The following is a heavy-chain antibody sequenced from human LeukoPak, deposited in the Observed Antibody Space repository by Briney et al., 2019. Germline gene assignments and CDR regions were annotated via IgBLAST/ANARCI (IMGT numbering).Heavy chain of an antibody. CDR2: ISSSGRTI. Sequence: GGSLRLSCAASGFIVSSYEMNWVRQAPGKGSEWVSYISSSGRTIFYADSVKGRFTISRDNAKNSLYLQMNSLRAEDTAVYYCARRFDLWGRGTLVTVSS. CDR3: ARRFDL. J-gene: IGHJ2*01. CDR1: GFIVSSYE. V-gene: IGHV3-48*03.